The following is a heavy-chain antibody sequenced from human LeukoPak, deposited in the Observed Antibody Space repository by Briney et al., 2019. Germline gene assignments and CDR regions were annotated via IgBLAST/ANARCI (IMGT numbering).Heavy chain of an antibody. CDR3: ARGSVLRYFGR. D-gene: IGHD3-9*01. V-gene: IGHV5-51*01. Sequence: GESLKISCKGSGSSFSNYWIGWVRQMSGKGLEWMGYIYPGDSETRYSPSFQGQVTISADKSISTAYLQWSSLKASDTAMYYCARGSVLRYFGRWGQGTLVTVPS. CDR2: IYPGDSET. J-gene: IGHJ4*02. CDR1: GSSFSNYW.